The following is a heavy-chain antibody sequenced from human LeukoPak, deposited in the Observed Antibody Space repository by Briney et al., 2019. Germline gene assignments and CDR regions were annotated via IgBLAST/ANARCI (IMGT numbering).Heavy chain of an antibody. J-gene: IGHJ6*02. CDR3: AKHLTATNTYIFFGLDV. D-gene: IGHD1-26*01. Sequence: PGGSLRLSCAATGYSFKDYGMPWVRQPPGKGLEWVSAINWNGGGTDYADSVKGRFTIFRDNAKNSLYLQLSSLRPEDTALYYCAKHLTATNTYIFFGLDVWGQGTSVTVSS. CDR2: INWNGGGT. CDR1: GYSFKDYG. V-gene: IGHV3-20*04.